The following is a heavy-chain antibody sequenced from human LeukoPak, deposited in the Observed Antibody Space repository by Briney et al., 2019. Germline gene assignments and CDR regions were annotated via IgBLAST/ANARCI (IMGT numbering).Heavy chain of an antibody. J-gene: IGHJ4*02. CDR3: AFGWLVRDYFDY. CDR2: ISSSGSTI. CDR1: GFTFTSYW. Sequence: GGSLRLSCATSGFTFTSYWMHWVRQVPGKGLEWVSYISSSGSTIYYADSVKGRFTISRDNAKNSLYLQMNSLRAEDTAVYYCAFGWLVRDYFDYWGQGTLVTVSS. V-gene: IGHV3-48*04. D-gene: IGHD6-19*01.